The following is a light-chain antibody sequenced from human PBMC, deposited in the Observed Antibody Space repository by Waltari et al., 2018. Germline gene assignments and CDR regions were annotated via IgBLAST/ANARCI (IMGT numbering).Light chain of an antibody. Sequence: EIVMTQSPATLSVSPGERATLSCRATQSVSTNVAWYQQKPGQAPRLLMYGESTGATGVPARVSGSGSGTEFTLTISSLQSEDSAVYYCQQYNNWPGTFGQGTKVEIK. CDR3: QQYNNWPGT. CDR2: GES. J-gene: IGKJ1*01. CDR1: QSVSTN. V-gene: IGKV3-15*01.